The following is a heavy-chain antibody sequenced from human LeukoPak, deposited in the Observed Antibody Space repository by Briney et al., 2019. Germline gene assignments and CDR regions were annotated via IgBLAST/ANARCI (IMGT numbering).Heavy chain of an antibody. V-gene: IGHV4-59*01. J-gene: IGHJ4*02. Sequence: SETLSLTCAVYGGSFSGYYWSWIRQPPGKGLEWIGYIYYSGSTNYNPSLKSRVTISVDTSKNHFSLKLSSVTAADTAVYYCARVTRSGSYRIDYWGQGTLVTVSS. D-gene: IGHD1-26*01. CDR1: GGSFSGYY. CDR3: ARVTRSGSYRIDY. CDR2: IYYSGST.